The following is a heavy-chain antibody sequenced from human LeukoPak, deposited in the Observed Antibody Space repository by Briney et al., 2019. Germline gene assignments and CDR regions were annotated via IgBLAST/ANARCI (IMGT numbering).Heavy chain of an antibody. CDR1: GFTFSSYA. Sequence: GGSLRLSCAASGFTFSSYAMHWVRQAPGKGLEWVAVISYDGSNKYYADSVKGRFTISRDNAKNSLYLQMNSLRAEDTAVYYCASGGSAWGQGTMVTVSS. V-gene: IGHV3-30-3*01. CDR3: ASGGSA. D-gene: IGHD1-26*01. CDR2: ISYDGSNK. J-gene: IGHJ3*01.